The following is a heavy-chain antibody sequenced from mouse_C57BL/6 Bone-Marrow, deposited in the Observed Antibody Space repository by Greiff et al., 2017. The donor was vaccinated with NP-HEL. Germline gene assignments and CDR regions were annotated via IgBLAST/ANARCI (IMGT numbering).Heavy chain of an antibody. CDR3: EASYYALDY. V-gene: IGHV1-50*01. CDR1: GYTFTSYW. CDR2: IDPSDSYT. Sequence: QVQLQQPGAELVKPGASVKLSCKASGYTFTSYWMQWVKQRPGQGLEWIGEIDPSDSYTNYNQKFKGKATLTVDKSSSTAYMQLSSLTSEDSAVYYCEASYYALDYWGQGTSVTVSS. J-gene: IGHJ4*01.